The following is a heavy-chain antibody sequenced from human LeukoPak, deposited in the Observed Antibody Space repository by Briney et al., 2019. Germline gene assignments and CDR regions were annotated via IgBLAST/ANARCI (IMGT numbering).Heavy chain of an antibody. CDR1: GYTFTGYY. Sequence: ASVKVSCKASGYTFTGYYMHWVRQAPGQGLEWMGWINPNSGGTNYAQKFQGRVTMTRDTSISTAYMELSRLRSDDTAVYYCARERPWSYLGVAFDYWGQGTLVTVSS. CDR2: INPNSGGT. J-gene: IGHJ4*02. V-gene: IGHV1-2*02. CDR3: ARERPWSYLGVAFDY. D-gene: IGHD3-10*01.